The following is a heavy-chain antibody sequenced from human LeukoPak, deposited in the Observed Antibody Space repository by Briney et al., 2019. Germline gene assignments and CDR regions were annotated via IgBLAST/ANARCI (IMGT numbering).Heavy chain of an antibody. CDR2: ISGSGGST. Sequence: GGSLRLSCAASGFTFSSYAMSWVRQAPGKGLEWVSAISGSGGSTYYADSVEGRFTISRDNSKNTLYLQMNSLRAEDTAVYYCVSDYYDSSGYYWIFDYWSQGTLVTVSS. D-gene: IGHD3-22*01. CDR1: GFTFSSYA. J-gene: IGHJ4*02. CDR3: VSDYYDSSGYYWIFDY. V-gene: IGHV3-23*01.